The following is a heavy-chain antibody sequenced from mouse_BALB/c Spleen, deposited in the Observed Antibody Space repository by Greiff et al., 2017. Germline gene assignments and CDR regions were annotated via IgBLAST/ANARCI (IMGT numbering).Heavy chain of an antibody. J-gene: IGHJ3*01. CDR1: GFDFSRYW. CDR2: INPDSSTI. V-gene: IGHV4-1*02. D-gene: IGHD2-4*01. Sequence: EASGFDFSRYWMSWVRQAPGKGLEWIGEINPDSSTINYTPSLKDKFIISRDNAKNTLYLQMSKVRSEDTALYYCARPRSTMTPFAYWGQGTLVTVSA. CDR3: ARPRSTMTPFAY.